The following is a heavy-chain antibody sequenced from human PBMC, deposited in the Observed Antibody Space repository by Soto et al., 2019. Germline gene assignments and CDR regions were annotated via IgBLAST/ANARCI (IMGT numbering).Heavy chain of an antibody. Sequence: SVKVSCKASGGTFSSYTISWVRQAPGQGLEWMGRIIPILGIANYAQKFQGRVTITADKSTSTAYMELSSLRSEDTAVYYCARDPGYSSGSDAFDIWGQGTMVTVPS. CDR1: GGTFSSYT. J-gene: IGHJ3*02. V-gene: IGHV1-69*04. CDR3: ARDPGYSSGSDAFDI. CDR2: IIPILGIA. D-gene: IGHD6-19*01.